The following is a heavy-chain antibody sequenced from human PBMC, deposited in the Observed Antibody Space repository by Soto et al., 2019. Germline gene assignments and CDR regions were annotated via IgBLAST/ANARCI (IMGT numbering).Heavy chain of an antibody. CDR3: ARDWGYYYDSSGYFYYYGMDV. D-gene: IGHD3-22*01. Sequence: ASVKVSCKASGYTFTSYAMHWVRQAPGQRLEWMGWINAGNGNTKYSQKFQGRVTITRDTSASTAYMELSSLRSEDTAVYYCARDWGYYYDSSGYFYYYGMDVWGQGTTVTVSS. CDR2: INAGNGNT. V-gene: IGHV1-3*01. CDR1: GYTFTSYA. J-gene: IGHJ6*02.